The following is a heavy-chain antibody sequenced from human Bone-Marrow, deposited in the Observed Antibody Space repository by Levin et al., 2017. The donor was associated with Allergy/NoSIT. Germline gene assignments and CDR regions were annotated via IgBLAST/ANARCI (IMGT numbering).Heavy chain of an antibody. J-gene: IGHJ3*02. CDR2: TYYRSKWYS. Sequence: SQTLSLTCDISGDSVASLSATWNWIRQSPSRGLEWLGRTYYRSKWYSDTVLSVKSRITISPGTSTNQFSLHLYSVTPEDTALYYCARAVSAAGTRSHDVFDIWGQGILVTVSS. CDR3: ARAVSAAGTRSHDVFDI. D-gene: IGHD6-13*01. V-gene: IGHV6-1*01. CDR1: GDSVASLSAT.